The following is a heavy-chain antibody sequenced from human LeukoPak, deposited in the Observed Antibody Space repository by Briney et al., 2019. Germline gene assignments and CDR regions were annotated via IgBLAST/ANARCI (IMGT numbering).Heavy chain of an antibody. CDR1: GFSLSTSGVG. CDR2: IYWNDDK. Sequence: SGPTLVKPTQTLTLTCTFSGFSLSTSGVGVGWIRQPPGKALEWLALIYWNDDKRYSPSLKSGLTITKDTSKNQVVLTMTNMDPVDTATYYCAHIAVVGVVMDYWGQGTLVTVSS. V-gene: IGHV2-5*01. CDR3: AHIAVVGVVMDY. D-gene: IGHD3-3*01. J-gene: IGHJ4*02.